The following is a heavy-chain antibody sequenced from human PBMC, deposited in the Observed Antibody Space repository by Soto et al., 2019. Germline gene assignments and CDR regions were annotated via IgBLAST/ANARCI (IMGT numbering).Heavy chain of an antibody. CDR2: INPSGGST. D-gene: IGHD5-18*01. V-gene: IGHV1-46*01. CDR1: GYTFTSYY. J-gene: IGHJ4*02. Sequence: ASVKVSCKASGYTFTSYYMHWVRQAPGQGLEWMGIINPSGGSTSYAQKFQGRVTMTRDTSTSTVYMELSSLRSEDTAVYYCARHGYSYGYVNLVDYWGQGTLVTVSS. CDR3: ARHGYSYGYVNLVDY.